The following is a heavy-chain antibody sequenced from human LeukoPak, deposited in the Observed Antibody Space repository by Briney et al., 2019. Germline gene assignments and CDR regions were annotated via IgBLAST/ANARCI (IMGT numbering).Heavy chain of an antibody. D-gene: IGHD6-19*01. V-gene: IGHV1-3*01. CDR1: GYTFTSYA. CDR2: INAGNGNT. CDR3: ARVSSSGWLLFDY. Sequence: ASVKVSCKASGYTFTSYAVHWVRQALGQRLEWMGWINAGNGNTKYSQKFQGRVTITRDTSASTAYMELSSLRSEDTAVYYCARVSSSGWLLFDYWGQGTLVTVSS. J-gene: IGHJ4*02.